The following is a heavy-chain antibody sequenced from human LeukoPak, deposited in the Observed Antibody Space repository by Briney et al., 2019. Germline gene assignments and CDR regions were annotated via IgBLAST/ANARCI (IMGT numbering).Heavy chain of an antibody. V-gene: IGHV1-46*01. J-gene: IGHJ4*02. D-gene: IGHD5-18*01. CDR3: ARGLKQLWSLFLSQYYFDY. Sequence: GASVKVSCKASGYTFTNYHMNWVRQAPGQGLEWMGIINPSGGSTTNAQKFQGRVIMTRDMSTSTVYMELSSLRSEDTAVYYCARGLKQLWSLFLSQYYFDYWGQGTLVTVSS. CDR2: INPSGGST. CDR1: GYTFTNYH.